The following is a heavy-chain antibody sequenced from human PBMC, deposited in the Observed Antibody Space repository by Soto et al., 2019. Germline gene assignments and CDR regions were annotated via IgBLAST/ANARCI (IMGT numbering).Heavy chain of an antibody. D-gene: IGHD2-2*01. CDR2: INHSGST. CDR3: ARGLGYCSSTSCYRRPAYNWFDP. V-gene: IGHV4-34*01. Sequence: SETLSLTCAVYGGSFSGYCWSWIRQPPGKGLEWIGEINHSGSTNYNPSLKSRVTLSVDTSKNQFSLKLSSVTAADTAVYYCARGLGYCSSTSCYRRPAYNWFDPWGQGTLVTVSS. CDR1: GGSFSGYC. J-gene: IGHJ5*02.